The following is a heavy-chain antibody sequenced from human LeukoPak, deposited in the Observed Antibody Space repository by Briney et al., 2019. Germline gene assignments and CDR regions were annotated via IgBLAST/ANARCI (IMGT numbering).Heavy chain of an antibody. D-gene: IGHD1-26*01. Sequence: GGSLRLSCAASGFTFSSYAMSWVRQAPGKGLEWVSVISGSGGSTYYADSVKGRFTISRDNSKNTLYLQMNSLRGEDTAVYYRAKTQLHLDYWGQGTLVTVSS. J-gene: IGHJ4*02. V-gene: IGHV3-23*01. CDR3: AKTQLHLDY. CDR2: ISGSGGST. CDR1: GFTFSSYA.